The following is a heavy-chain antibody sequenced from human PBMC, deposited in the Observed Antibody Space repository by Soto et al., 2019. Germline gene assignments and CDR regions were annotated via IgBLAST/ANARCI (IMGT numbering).Heavy chain of an antibody. V-gene: IGHV4-31*03. Sequence: QVQLQESGPGLVKPSQTLSLTCTVSGGSISSGGYYWSWIRQHPGKGLEWIGYIYYSGSTYYNPSLQSRVTISVDTSKNQFSPKLSSVTAADTAVYYCAREDCGSSTSCDRVRYGMDVWGQGTTVTVSS. CDR1: GGSISSGGYY. CDR3: AREDCGSSTSCDRVRYGMDV. J-gene: IGHJ6*02. D-gene: IGHD2-2*02. CDR2: IYYSGST.